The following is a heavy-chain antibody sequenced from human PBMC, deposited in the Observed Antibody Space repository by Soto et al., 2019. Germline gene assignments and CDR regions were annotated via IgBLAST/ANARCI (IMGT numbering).Heavy chain of an antibody. CDR1: GGSISSGDYY. Sequence: QVQLQESGPGLVKPSQTLSLTCTVSGGSISSGDYYWSWIRQPPGKGLEWIGYIYYSGSTYYNPSLKSRVTISVDTSKNQFSLKLSSVTAADTAVYYCVRGGDGYVRAVDYWGQGTLVTVSS. J-gene: IGHJ4*02. CDR2: IYYSGST. D-gene: IGHD5-12*01. V-gene: IGHV4-30-4*01. CDR3: VRGGDGYVRAVDY.